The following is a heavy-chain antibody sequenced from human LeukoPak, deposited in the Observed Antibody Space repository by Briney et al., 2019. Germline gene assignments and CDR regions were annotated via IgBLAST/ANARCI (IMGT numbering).Heavy chain of an antibody. CDR2: ISYSGST. D-gene: IGHD4-17*01. CDR3: ARVNTVTAGVLWYFDY. J-gene: IGHJ4*02. Sequence: PSETLSLTCTVSGGSISSYYWSWIRQPPGKGLEWIACISYSGSTKYNPSLKSRVTISVDTSKNQLSLKLSSVTAADTAVYYCARVNTVTAGVLWYFDYWGQGTLVTVSS. CDR1: GGSISSYY. V-gene: IGHV4-59*01.